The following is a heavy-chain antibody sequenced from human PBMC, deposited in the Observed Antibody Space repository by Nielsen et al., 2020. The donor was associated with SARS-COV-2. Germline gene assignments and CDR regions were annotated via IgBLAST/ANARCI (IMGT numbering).Heavy chain of an antibody. Sequence: ASVKVSCKASGYTFTGHYMHWVRQAPGQGLEWMGRINPNSGGTNYAQKFQGRVTMTRDTSISTAYMELSRLRSDDTAVYYCARGGYSYGNYYYYYGMDVWGQGTTVTVSS. J-gene: IGHJ6*02. V-gene: IGHV1-2*06. CDR2: INPNSGGT. CDR1: GYTFTGHY. D-gene: IGHD5-18*01. CDR3: ARGGYSYGNYYYYYGMDV.